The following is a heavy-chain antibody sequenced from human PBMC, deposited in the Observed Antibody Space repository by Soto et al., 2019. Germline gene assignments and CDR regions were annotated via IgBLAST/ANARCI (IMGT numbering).Heavy chain of an antibody. J-gene: IGHJ5*02. CDR1: GFTFSSYA. V-gene: IGHV3-30-3*01. CDR2: ISYDGSNK. CDR3: ARDGIAARLSNWFDP. D-gene: IGHD6-6*01. Sequence: GGSLRLSCAASGFTFSSYAMHWVRQAPGKGLEWVAVISYDGSNKYYADSVKGRFTISRDNSKNTLYLQMNSLRAEDTAVYYYARDGIAARLSNWFDPWGQGTLVTVSS.